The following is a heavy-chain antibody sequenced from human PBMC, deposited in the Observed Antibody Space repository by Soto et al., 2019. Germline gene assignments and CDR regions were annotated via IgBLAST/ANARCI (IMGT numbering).Heavy chain of an antibody. CDR2: IWYDGSNK. J-gene: IGHJ6*02. CDR3: ARGSSSTSCYVGLCYYYGMDV. Sequence: GGSLRLSCAASGFTFSSYGMHWVRQAPGKGLEWVAVIWYDGSNKYYADSVKGRFTISRDNSKNTLYLQMNSLRAEDTAVYYCARGSSSTSCYVGLCYYYGMDVWGQGTTVTVSS. D-gene: IGHD2-2*01. CDR1: GFTFSSYG. V-gene: IGHV3-33*01.